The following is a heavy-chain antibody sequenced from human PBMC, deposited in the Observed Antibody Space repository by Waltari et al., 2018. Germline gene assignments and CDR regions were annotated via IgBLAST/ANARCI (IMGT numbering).Heavy chain of an antibody. J-gene: IGHJ4*02. Sequence: QLQLQESGPGLVKPSETLSLTCTVSGGSISSSSYYWGWIRQPPGKGLEWIGSIYYSGSTYYNPSLKSRVTIAVDTSKNQFSLKLSSVTAADTAVYYCATLPSGWYIFYWGQGTLVTVSS. V-gene: IGHV4-39*01. D-gene: IGHD6-19*01. CDR3: ATLPSGWYIFY. CDR1: GGSISSSSYY. CDR2: IYYSGST.